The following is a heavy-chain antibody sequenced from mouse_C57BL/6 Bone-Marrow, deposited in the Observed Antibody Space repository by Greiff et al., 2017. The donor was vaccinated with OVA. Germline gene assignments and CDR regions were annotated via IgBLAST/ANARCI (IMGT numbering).Heavy chain of an antibody. CDR1: GYTFTDYY. V-gene: IGHV1-76*01. J-gene: IGHJ2*01. CDR2: IYPGSGNT. D-gene: IGHD5-1*01. Sequence: VQVVESGAELVRPGASVKLSCKASGYTFTDYYINWVKQRPGQGLEWIARIYPGSGNTYYNEKFKGKATLTAEKSSSTAYMQLSSLTSEDSAVYFCARGGTYPWGQGTTLTVSS. CDR3: ARGGTYP.